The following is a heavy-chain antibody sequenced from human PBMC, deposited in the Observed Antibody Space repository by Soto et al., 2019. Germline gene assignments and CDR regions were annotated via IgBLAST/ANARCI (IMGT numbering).Heavy chain of an antibody. CDR1: GFTFSSFA. Sequence: GESLKISCAGSGFTFSSFAMSWVRQAPGKGLEWVAATSYDGSNKYYADSVKGRFIISRDNSKNTLDLLLNTLRAEHTAVYYCAGVYYGGNSVNNYWGQGTPVTVSS. D-gene: IGHD2-8*01. V-gene: IGHV3-30-3*01. CDR3: AGVYYGGNSVNNY. J-gene: IGHJ4*02. CDR2: TSYDGSNK.